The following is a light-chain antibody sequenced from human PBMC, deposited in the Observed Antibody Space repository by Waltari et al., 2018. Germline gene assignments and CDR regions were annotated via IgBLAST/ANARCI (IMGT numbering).Light chain of an antibody. CDR2: RNN. CDR1: RSNIGTNY. Sequence: QSVLTQPPSASGTPGQRVTISCSGSRSNIGTNYVYLYQQLPGTAPKLRIYRNNQRPSGVPDRFSGSKSGTSASLAISGLRSEDEADYYCAAWDDSLSGRVFGGGTKVTVL. V-gene: IGLV1-47*01. CDR3: AAWDDSLSGRV. J-gene: IGLJ3*02.